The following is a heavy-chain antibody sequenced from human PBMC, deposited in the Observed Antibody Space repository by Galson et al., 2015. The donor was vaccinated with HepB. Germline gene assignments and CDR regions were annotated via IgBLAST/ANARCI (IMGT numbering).Heavy chain of an antibody. CDR1: GYTFTNYY. Sequence: SVKVSCKASGYTFTNYYIHWVRQAPGQGLEWMGILNPSSGSTSYPQKFQGRVTMTRDTSTSTVYMELSSLRSEDTAVYYCARERGGQIDYWGQGTLVAVSS. J-gene: IGHJ4*02. CDR2: LNPSSGST. D-gene: IGHD2-15*01. V-gene: IGHV1-46*01. CDR3: ARERGGQIDY.